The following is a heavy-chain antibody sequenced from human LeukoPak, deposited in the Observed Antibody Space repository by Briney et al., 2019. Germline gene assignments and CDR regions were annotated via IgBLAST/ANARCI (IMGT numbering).Heavy chain of an antibody. CDR2: IIPILGIA. Sequence: SVKVACTASGGTFSSYTISWVRQAPGQGLEWMGRIIPILGIANYAQKIHGSITTTAAKSKRTAYMQLCIMGSEDTAVYYCAPRFRNSGYDPFDIWGGGTMVTVSS. V-gene: IGHV1-69*02. J-gene: IGHJ3*02. D-gene: IGHD5-12*01. CDR3: APRFRNSGYDPFDI. CDR1: GGTFSSYT.